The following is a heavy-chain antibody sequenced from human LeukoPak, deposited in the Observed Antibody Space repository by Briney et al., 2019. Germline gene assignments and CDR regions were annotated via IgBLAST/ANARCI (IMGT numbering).Heavy chain of an antibody. Sequence: SETLSLTCTVFGGSISSGDYYWSWIRQPPGKGLEWIGYIYKSGSTYYNPSLKSRVTISVDTSKNQFSLKLNSVTAADTAVYFCARAYSGYDQGGTGYYFDYWGQGTLVTVSS. J-gene: IGHJ4*02. D-gene: IGHD5-12*01. CDR2: IYKSGST. CDR1: GGSISSGDYY. V-gene: IGHV4-30-4*08. CDR3: ARAYSGYDQGGTGYYFDY.